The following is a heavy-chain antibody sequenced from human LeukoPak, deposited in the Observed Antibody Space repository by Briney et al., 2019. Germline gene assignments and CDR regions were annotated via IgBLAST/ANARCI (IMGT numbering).Heavy chain of an antibody. Sequence: SETLSLTCTVSGGSISSCYRSWIRQPPGKGLEWIGYIYYSGSTNYNPSLKSRVTISVDTSKNQFSLKLSSVTAADTAVYYCARDSDYYGSGSYGGHFDYWGQGTLVTASS. J-gene: IGHJ4*02. CDR1: GGSISSCY. D-gene: IGHD3-10*01. V-gene: IGHV4-59*01. CDR2: IYYSGST. CDR3: ARDSDYYGSGSYGGHFDY.